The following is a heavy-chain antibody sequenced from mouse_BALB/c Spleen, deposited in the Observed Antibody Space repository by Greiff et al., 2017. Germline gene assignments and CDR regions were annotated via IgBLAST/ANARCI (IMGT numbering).Heavy chain of an antibody. V-gene: IGHV5-6-4*01. Sequence: EVKLVESGGGLVKPGGSLKLSCAASGFTFSSYTMSWVRQTPEKRLEWVATISSGGSYTNYPDSVKGRFTISRDNAKNTLYLQMSSLKSEDTAMYYCTRDEGNPFAYWGQGTLVTVSA. D-gene: IGHD2-1*01. CDR3: TRDEGNPFAY. J-gene: IGHJ3*01. CDR1: GFTFSSYT. CDR2: ISSGGSYT.